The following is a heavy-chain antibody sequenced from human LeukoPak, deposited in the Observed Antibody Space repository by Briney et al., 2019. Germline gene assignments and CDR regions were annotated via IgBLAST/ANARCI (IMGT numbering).Heavy chain of an antibody. D-gene: IGHD2-2*01. J-gene: IGHJ6*02. CDR3: ARDRKDIVVVPANYYYYGMDV. CDR1: GFNFRTYW. V-gene: IGHV3-48*03. Sequence: PGGSLRLSCAASGFNFRTYWMHWVRQAPGKGLEWVSYISSSGSTIYYADSVKGRFTISRDNAKNSLYLQMNSLRAEDTAVYYCARDRKDIVVVPANYYYYGMDVWGQGTTVTVSS. CDR2: ISSSGSTI.